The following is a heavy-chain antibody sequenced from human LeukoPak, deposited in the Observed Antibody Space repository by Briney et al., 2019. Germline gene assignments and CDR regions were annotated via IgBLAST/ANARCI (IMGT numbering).Heavy chain of an antibody. Sequence: MSSETLSLTCTVSGGSISSSSYYWGWIRQPPGKGLEWIGSIYYSGSTYYNPSLKSRVAISVDTSKNQFSLKLSSVTAADTAVYYCARGFYGSGSYSPPYYYMDVWGKGTTVTVSS. CDR1: GGSISSSSYY. V-gene: IGHV4-39*01. CDR2: IYYSGST. D-gene: IGHD3-10*01. CDR3: ARGFYGSGSYSPPYYYMDV. J-gene: IGHJ6*03.